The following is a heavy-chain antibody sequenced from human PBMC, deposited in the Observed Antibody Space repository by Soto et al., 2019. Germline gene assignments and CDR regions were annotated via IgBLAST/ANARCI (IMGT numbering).Heavy chain of an antibody. D-gene: IGHD1-26*01. CDR2: IIPIFGTA. J-gene: IGHJ6*02. Sequence: QVQLVQSGAEVKKPGSSVKVSCKASGGTFSSYAISWVRQAPGQGLEWMGGIIPIFGTANYAQKFQGRVTITADESTSTAYMELSSLRSEDTAVYYCARETAGIVGATYYYYYGMDGWGQGTTVTVSS. CDR3: ARETAGIVGATYYYYYGMDG. CDR1: GGTFSSYA. V-gene: IGHV1-69*01.